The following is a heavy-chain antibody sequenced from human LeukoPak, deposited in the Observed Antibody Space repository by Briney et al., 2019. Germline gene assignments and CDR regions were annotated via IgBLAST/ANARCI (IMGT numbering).Heavy chain of an antibody. J-gene: IGHJ3*02. V-gene: IGHV3-23*01. CDR1: GFTFSDYY. Sequence: GGSLRLSCAASGFTFSDYYMSWIRQAPGKGLDWVAAISNSGDSAYYADSVKGQFTISRDNSKNTLYLQMKSLRAEDTALYYCAKNTAPLGGAFDIWGQGTMVTVSS. D-gene: IGHD3-16*01. CDR3: AKNTAPLGGAFDI. CDR2: ISNSGDSA.